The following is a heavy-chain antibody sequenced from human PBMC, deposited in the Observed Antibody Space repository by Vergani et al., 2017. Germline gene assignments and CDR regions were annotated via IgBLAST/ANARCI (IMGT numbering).Heavy chain of an antibody. J-gene: IGHJ6*02. V-gene: IGHV4-39*01. CDR1: GGSISSSSYY. Sequence: QLQLQESGPGLVKPSETLSLTCTVSGGSISSSSYYWGWIRQPPGKGLEWIGSIYYSGSTYYNPSLKSRVTISVDTSKNQFSLKLSSVTAADTAVYYCARRGVGELLGYYYGMDVWGQGTTVTVSS. D-gene: IGHD3-10*01. CDR3: ARRGVGELLGYYYGMDV. CDR2: IYYSGST.